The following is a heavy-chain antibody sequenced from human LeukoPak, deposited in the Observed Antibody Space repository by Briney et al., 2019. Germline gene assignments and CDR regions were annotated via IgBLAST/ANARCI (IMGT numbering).Heavy chain of an antibody. J-gene: IGHJ6*02. CDR3: ARWFKDHGSGSYLYYYYGMDV. D-gene: IGHD3-10*01. CDR1: GYTLTELS. CDR2: FDPEDGET. Sequence: GASVKVSCKVSGYTLTELSMHWVRQAPGKGLEWMGGFDPEDGETIYAQKFQGRVTMTEDTSTDTAYMELSSLRSEDTAVYYCARWFKDHGSGSYLYYYYGMDVWGQGTTVTVSS. V-gene: IGHV1-24*01.